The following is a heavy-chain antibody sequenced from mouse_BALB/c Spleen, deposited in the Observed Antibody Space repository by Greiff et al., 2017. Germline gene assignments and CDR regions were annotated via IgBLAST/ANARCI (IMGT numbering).Heavy chain of an antibody. CDR3: ARDLITTGFAY. CDR1: GFTFTDYY. J-gene: IGHJ3*01. CDR2: IRNKANGYTT. D-gene: IGHD2-4*01. Sequence: EVQRVESGGGLVQPGGSLRLSCATSGFTFTDYYMSWVRQPPGKALEWLGFIRNKANGYTTEYSASVKGRFTISRDNSQSILYLQMNTLRAEDSATYYCARDLITTGFAYWGQGTLVTVSA. V-gene: IGHV7-3*02.